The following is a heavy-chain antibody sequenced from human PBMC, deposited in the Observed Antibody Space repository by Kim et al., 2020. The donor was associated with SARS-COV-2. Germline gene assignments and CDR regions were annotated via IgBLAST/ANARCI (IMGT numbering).Heavy chain of an antibody. Sequence: GGSLRLSCAASGFTFDDYAMHWVRQAPGKGLEWVSGISWNSGSIGYADSVKGRFTISRDNAKNSLYLQMNSLRAEDTALYYCAPLASIAAEDYYYMDVWGKGTTVTVSS. J-gene: IGHJ6*03. CDR2: ISWNSGSI. CDR1: GFTFDDYA. CDR3: APLASIAAEDYYYMDV. V-gene: IGHV3-9*01. D-gene: IGHD6-6*01.